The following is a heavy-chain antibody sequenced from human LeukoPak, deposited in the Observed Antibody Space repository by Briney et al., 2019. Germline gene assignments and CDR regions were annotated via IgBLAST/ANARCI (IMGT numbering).Heavy chain of an antibody. CDR1: GGSFSGYY. CDR2: ISHSGSS. CDR3: ARLGYYYDSSGYYVYYFDY. D-gene: IGHD3-22*01. Sequence: SETLSLTCAVYGGSFSGYYWSWIRQPPGKGLEWIGEISHSGSSNYNPSLKSRVTISADTSKNQFSLKLSSVTAADTAVYFCARLGYYYDSSGYYVYYFDYWGQGTLVTVSS. V-gene: IGHV4-34*01. J-gene: IGHJ4*02.